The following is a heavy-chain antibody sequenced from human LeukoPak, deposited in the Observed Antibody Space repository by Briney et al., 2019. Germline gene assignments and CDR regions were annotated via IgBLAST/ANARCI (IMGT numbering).Heavy chain of an antibody. J-gene: IGHJ4*02. V-gene: IGHV4-34*01. CDR2: INHSGST. Sequence: SETLSLTCAVYGGSFSGYYWSWVRQPPGKGLEWIGEINHSGSTNYNPSLKSRVTISVDTSKNQFSLKLSSVTAADTAVYYCARSRANNIVVVVAATQVFDYWGQGTLVTVSS. D-gene: IGHD2-15*01. CDR1: GGSFSGYY. CDR3: ARSRANNIVVVVAATQVFDY.